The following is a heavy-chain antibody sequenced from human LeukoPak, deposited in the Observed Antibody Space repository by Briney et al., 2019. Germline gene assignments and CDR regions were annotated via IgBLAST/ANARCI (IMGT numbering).Heavy chain of an antibody. V-gene: IGHV4-38-2*02. CDR1: GYSISSGYY. D-gene: IGHD3-22*01. CDR3: ARRSYYYDSSGYYDGYFDY. Sequence: SETLSLTCTVSGYSISSGYYWGWIRQPPGKGLEWIGSIYHSGSTYYNPSLKSRVTISVDTSKNQFSLKLSSVTAADTAVYYCARRSYYYDSSGYYDGYFDYWGQGTLVTVSS. CDR2: IYHSGST. J-gene: IGHJ4*02.